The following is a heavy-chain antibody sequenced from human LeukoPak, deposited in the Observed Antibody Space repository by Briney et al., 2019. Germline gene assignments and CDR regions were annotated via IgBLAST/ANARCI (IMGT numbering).Heavy chain of an antibody. V-gene: IGHV3-21*01. J-gene: IGHJ6*02. CDR1: GFTFNYYW. CDR3: AREGGGMDV. CDR2: ISSSSSYT. Sequence: PGGSLRLSCAASGFTFNYYWMNWVRQAPGKGLEWVSSISSSSSYTYYADSVKGRFTISRDNAKNSLYLQMNSLRAEDTAVYYCAREGGGMDVWGQGTTVTVSS.